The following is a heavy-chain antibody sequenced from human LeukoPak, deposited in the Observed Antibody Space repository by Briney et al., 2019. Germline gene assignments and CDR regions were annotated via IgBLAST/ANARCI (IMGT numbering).Heavy chain of an antibody. J-gene: IGHJ4*02. D-gene: IGHD3-3*01. Sequence: GGSLRLSCAASGFTVSSNYMSWVRQAPGKGLEWVSVVYSGGNTYYADSVKGRFTISRDNSKNTLYLQMNSLRAEDTAVYYCARHFGVVTFDYWGQGTLVTVSS. V-gene: IGHV3-53*01. CDR1: GFTVSSNY. CDR3: ARHFGVVTFDY. CDR2: VYSGGNT.